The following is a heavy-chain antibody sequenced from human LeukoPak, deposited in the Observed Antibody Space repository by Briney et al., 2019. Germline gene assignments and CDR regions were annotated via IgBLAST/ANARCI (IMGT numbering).Heavy chain of an antibody. Sequence: GGSLRLSCAASGFTFSSYGMHWVRQAPGKGLEWVAFIRYDGSNKYYADSVKGRFTISRDNSKNTLYLQMNSLRAEDTAVYYCAKDGGCSSTSSCWSGRYYMDVWGKGTTVTISS. V-gene: IGHV3-30*02. CDR1: GFTFSSYG. J-gene: IGHJ6*03. CDR2: IRYDGSNK. D-gene: IGHD2-2*01. CDR3: AKDGGCSSTSSCWSGRYYMDV.